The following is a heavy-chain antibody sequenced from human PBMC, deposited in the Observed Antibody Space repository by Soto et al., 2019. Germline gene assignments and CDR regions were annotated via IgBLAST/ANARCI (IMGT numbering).Heavy chain of an antibody. CDR1: GGSISTNTW. V-gene: IGHV4-4*02. D-gene: IGHD6-19*01. J-gene: IGHJ5*02. Sequence: SETLSLTCAVSGGSISTNTWWSWVRQSPGKGLEWIGEIYHTGSTNYNPSLKSHFTISVDKPKNQFSLKVNAVTAADTAVYYCARGSLYNFDSSGTELWFDPWGQGALVTVSS. CDR3: ARGSLYNFDSSGTELWFDP. CDR2: IYHTGST.